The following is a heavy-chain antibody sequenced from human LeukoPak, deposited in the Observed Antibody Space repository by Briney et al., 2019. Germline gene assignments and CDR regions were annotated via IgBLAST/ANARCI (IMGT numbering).Heavy chain of an antibody. CDR2: ISSSSSTI. Sequence: GGSLRLSCAASGFTFSSYSMNWVRQAPGKGLEWVSYISSSSSTIYYADSVKGRFTISRDNAKNSLYLQMNSLRAEDTAVYYCARGYCSGGSCYLSYCDYWGQGTLVTVSS. J-gene: IGHJ4*02. CDR3: ARGYCSGGSCYLSYCDY. CDR1: GFTFSSYS. V-gene: IGHV3-48*01. D-gene: IGHD2-15*01.